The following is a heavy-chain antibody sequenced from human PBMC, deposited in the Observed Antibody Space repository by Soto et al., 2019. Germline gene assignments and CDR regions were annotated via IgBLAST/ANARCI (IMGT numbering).Heavy chain of an antibody. V-gene: IGHV3-64*01. CDR3: ARRARPDFYYMDV. Sequence: GGSLRLSCAASGLTLSGYAMDWVRQAPGKGLEYVSGISSNGVGTYYANSVQGRFTIPRDNSKNTVYLQMGSLRPEDMAVYYCARRARPDFYYMDVWGKGTTVTVSS. CDR2: ISSNGVGT. J-gene: IGHJ6*03. D-gene: IGHD6-6*01. CDR1: GLTLSGYA.